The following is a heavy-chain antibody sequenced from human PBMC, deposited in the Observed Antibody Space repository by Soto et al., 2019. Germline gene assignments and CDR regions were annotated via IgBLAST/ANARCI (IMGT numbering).Heavy chain of an antibody. Sequence: QVQLQESGPGLVKPSETLSLTCTVSGGSISSYYWSWIRQPPGKGLEWIGYIYYSGSTNYNPSLKSRVTISVDTSKNQFSLKLSSVTAADTAVYYCVGGLYSSSWYDNWFDPWGQGTLVTVSS. CDR3: VGGLYSSSWYDNWFDP. V-gene: IGHV4-59*08. D-gene: IGHD6-13*01. CDR1: GGSISSYY. CDR2: IYYSGST. J-gene: IGHJ5*02.